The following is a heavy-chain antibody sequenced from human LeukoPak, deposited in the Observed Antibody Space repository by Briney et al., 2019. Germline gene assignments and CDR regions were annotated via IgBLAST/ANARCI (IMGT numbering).Heavy chain of an antibody. Sequence: SETLSLTCTVSGVSISTSSYYWGWLRQPPGKRLEWIGTIYYGGSTYYSPSLKNRVTISVDTSKNQFSLKLSSVTAADTAVYYCARKTSGYFYYFDYWGQGTLVTVSS. V-gene: IGHV4-39*07. CDR3: ARKTSGYFYYFDY. CDR2: IYYGGST. J-gene: IGHJ4*02. CDR1: GVSISTSSYY. D-gene: IGHD3-22*01.